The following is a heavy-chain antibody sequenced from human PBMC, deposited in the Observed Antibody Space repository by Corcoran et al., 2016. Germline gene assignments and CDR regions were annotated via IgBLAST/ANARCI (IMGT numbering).Heavy chain of an antibody. CDR2: IDQDGSLK. J-gene: IGHJ5*02. CDR3: ARDRTGGMAEADIFDP. Sequence: EVQLVESGGGLVQPGGSLRLSCAASGFTFTTYWMTWVRQAPGKGLEWVASIDQDGSLKYYVDSVKGRFTISRDNARNLLYLQLNRLGVAETAGYYCARDRTGGMAEADIFDPWGQGTLVTVSS. D-gene: IGHD6-13*01. V-gene: IGHV3-7*03. CDR1: GFTFTTYW.